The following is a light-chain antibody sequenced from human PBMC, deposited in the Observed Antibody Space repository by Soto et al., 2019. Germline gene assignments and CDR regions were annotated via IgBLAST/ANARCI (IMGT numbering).Light chain of an antibody. CDR1: QSVSSSY. J-gene: IGKJ1*01. V-gene: IGKV3-20*01. Sequence: EIVLTQSPGTLSLSPGERATLSCRASQSVSSSYLAWYQQKPGQAPRLLIYGASTRATGIPDRFSGSGSGTDFTFTISRREPEDFAVYYCQQYGTSPGTFGQGTKVEIK. CDR2: GAS. CDR3: QQYGTSPGT.